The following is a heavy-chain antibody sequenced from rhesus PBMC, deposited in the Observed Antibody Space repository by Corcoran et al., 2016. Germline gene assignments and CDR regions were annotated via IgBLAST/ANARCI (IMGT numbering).Heavy chain of an antibody. CDR3: ARSGYGSGGVY. V-gene: IGHV4-80*01. J-gene: IGHJ4*01. CDR1: GASISSYW. Sequence: QVQLQESGPGLVKPSETLSLTCAVSGASISSYWWCWIRQPPGRGLEWIGESFGNICHSYSNPSLKSRVIIYKDASKHLFFLKLSFVTAADTSVYYCARSGYGSGGVYWGQGILVTVSS. CDR2: SFGNICHS. D-gene: IGHD4-4*01.